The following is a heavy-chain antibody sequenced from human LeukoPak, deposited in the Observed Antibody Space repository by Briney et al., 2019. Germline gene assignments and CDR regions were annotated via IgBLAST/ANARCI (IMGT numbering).Heavy chain of an antibody. V-gene: IGHV3-53*01. CDR1: GFTVSSNY. CDR2: IYSGGST. Sequence: GGSLRLSCAASGFTVSSNYMSWVRQAPGKGLGWVSVIYSGGSTYYTDSVKGRFTISRDNSKNTLYLQMSSLRVEDTAVYYCARIGYCSRTSCHTGYYYGMDVWGQGTTVTVSS. D-gene: IGHD2-2*02. J-gene: IGHJ6*02. CDR3: ARIGYCSRTSCHTGYYYGMDV.